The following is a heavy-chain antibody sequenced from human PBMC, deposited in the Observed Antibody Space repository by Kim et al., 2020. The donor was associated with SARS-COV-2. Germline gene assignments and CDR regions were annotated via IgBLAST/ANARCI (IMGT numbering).Heavy chain of an antibody. Sequence: YADSVKGRFTISRDNSKNTLYLQMNSLRAEDTAVYYCAKSAGDYGGSFDYWGQGTLVTVSS. D-gene: IGHD4-17*01. V-gene: IGHV3-23*01. J-gene: IGHJ4*02. CDR3: AKSAGDYGGSFDY.